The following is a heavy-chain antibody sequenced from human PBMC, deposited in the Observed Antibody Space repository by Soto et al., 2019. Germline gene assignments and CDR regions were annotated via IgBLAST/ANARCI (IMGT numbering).Heavy chain of an antibody. CDR1: GFTASSVY. Sequence: RGRRLSCPASGFTASSVYMNWVRDAQGKGLEWVSNIRSSKRTTYDADSVQGRFTISRDNAKNSLYLQRNSLRAEDTAVYYCARASAVRIPDVMDGWGQGTTVTVSS. D-gene: IGHD2-21*01. V-gene: IGHV3-48*04. CDR3: ARASAVRIPDVMDG. J-gene: IGHJ6*02. CDR2: IRSSKRTT.